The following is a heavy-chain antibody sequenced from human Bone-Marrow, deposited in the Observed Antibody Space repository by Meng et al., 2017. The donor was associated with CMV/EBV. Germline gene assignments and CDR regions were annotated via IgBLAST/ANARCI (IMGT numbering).Heavy chain of an antibody. J-gene: IGHJ3*02. V-gene: IGHV4-39*01. CDR2: IYYSGST. CDR3: ARTITMVRGVIIGQAFDI. D-gene: IGHD3-10*01. CDR1: IRRSTYY. Sequence: IRRSTYYWGWIRQPPGKGLEWIGSIYYSGSTYYNPSLKSRVTISVDTSKNQFSLKLSSVTAADTAVYYCARTITMVRGVIIGQAFDIWGQGTMVTVSS.